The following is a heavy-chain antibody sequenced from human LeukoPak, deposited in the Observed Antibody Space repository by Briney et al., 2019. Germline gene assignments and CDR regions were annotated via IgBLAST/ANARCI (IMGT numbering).Heavy chain of an antibody. CDR1: GGSISSYY. J-gene: IGHJ3*01. CDR3: ARGSLSKITAFDV. D-gene: IGHD2/OR15-2a*01. Sequence: SETLSLTCTVSGGSISSYYWSWIRQPPGKGLEWIGYIYYSGNTNYNPSLKSRVTISVGTSKNHFSLKLSSVTAADTAVYYCARGSLSKITAFDVWGQGTMVTVSS. V-gene: IGHV4-59*01. CDR2: IYYSGNT.